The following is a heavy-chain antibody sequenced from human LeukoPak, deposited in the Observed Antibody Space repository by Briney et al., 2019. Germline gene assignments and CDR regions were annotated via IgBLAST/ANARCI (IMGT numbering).Heavy chain of an antibody. J-gene: IGHJ4*02. CDR3: ARIPYDILTADYYFDY. D-gene: IGHD3-9*01. V-gene: IGHV4-59*08. CDR2: IYYSGST. Sequence: SETLSLTCTVSGGSISSYYWSWIRQPPGKGLEWIGYIYYSGSTNYNPSLKSRVTISVDTSKNQFSLKLSSVTAADTAVYYCARIPYDILTADYYFDYWGQGTLVNVSS. CDR1: GGSISSYY.